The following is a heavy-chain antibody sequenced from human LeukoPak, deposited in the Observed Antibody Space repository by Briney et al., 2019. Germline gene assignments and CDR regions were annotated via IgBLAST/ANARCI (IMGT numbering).Heavy chain of an antibody. V-gene: IGHV4-34*01. CDR2: INHSGST. D-gene: IGHD3-22*01. CDR1: GGSFSGYY. Sequence: SETLSLTCAVYGGSFSGYYWSWIRQPPGKGLEWIGEINHSGSTYYNPSLKSRVTISVDTSKNQFSLKLSSVTAADTAVYYCARSYYDSDAFDIWGQGTMVTVSS. CDR3: ARSYYDSDAFDI. J-gene: IGHJ3*02.